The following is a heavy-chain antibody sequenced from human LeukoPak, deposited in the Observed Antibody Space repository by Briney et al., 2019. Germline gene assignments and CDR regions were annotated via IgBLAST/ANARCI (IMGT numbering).Heavy chain of an antibody. V-gene: IGHV3-53*01. J-gene: IGHJ4*02. CDR1: GFTVSSNY. CDR2: IYSGGNT. Sequence: GGSLRLSCVASGFTVSSNYLNWVRQAPGKGLEWVSVIYSGGNTYYADSVKGRFTISRDNSKNTLYLHMNSLRAEDTAVYYCARGPRYSFYWGQGTLVSVSS. CDR3: ARGPRYSFY. D-gene: IGHD6-13*01.